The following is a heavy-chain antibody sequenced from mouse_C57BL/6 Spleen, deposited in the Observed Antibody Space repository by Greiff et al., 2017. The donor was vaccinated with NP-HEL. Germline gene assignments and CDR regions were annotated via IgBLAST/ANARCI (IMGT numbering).Heavy chain of an antibody. CDR3: ARRLRGSSSHFDS. D-gene: IGHD1-1*01. CDR1: GYTFTDYN. V-gene: IGHV1-18*01. CDR2: INPNNGGT. Sequence: EVQLQQSGPELVKPGASVKIPCKASGYTFTDYNMDWVKQSHGKSLEWIGDINPNNGGTIYNQKFKGKATLTVDKSSSTAYMELRSLTSEDTAVYYCARRLRGSSSHFDSWGQGTTLTVSS. J-gene: IGHJ2*01.